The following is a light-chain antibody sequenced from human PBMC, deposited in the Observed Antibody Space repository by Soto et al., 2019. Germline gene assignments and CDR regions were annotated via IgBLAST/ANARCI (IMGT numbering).Light chain of an antibody. CDR1: SSDVGAYNY. CDR2: DVS. J-gene: IGLJ1*01. CDR3: SSYASSGTLYV. Sequence: QSVLTQPASMSGSPGQSITISCTGTSSDVGAYNYVSWYQQHPGKDPKLMIYDVSNRPSGVSNRFSGSKSGNTASLTISGLQAEDEADYYCSSYASSGTLYVFGTGTKVTVL. V-gene: IGLV2-14*01.